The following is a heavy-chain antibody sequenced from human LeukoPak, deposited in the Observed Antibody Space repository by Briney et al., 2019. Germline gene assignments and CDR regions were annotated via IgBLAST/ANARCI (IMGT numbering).Heavy chain of an antibody. CDR2: IYYSGST. CDR1: GGFISSYY. J-gene: IGHJ4*02. D-gene: IGHD2-2*01. Sequence: SETLSLTCTVSGGFISSYYWSWIRQPPGKGLEWIGYIYYSGSTNYNPSLKSRVTISVDTSKNQFSLKLSSVTAADTAVYYCAAYCSSTSCNPGGFDYWGQGTLVTVSS. V-gene: IGHV4-59*01. CDR3: AAYCSSTSCNPGGFDY.